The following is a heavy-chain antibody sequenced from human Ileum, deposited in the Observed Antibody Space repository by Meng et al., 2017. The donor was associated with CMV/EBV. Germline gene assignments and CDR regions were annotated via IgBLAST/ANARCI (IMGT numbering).Heavy chain of an antibody. D-gene: IGHD2-8*01. V-gene: IGHV4-30-4*08. CDR1: GNSIRSGYYC. CDR2: IHTSRST. Sequence: HVPLQESGPRLVQPAPPLSLTCTVSGNSIRSGYYCCSRVRQNPAKGLEWIGYIHTSRSTGYNPSLESRLIISIDKSRTQFYLQLTSVTAADTAVYYCVTIFQNTNAYHAVFDFWGQGTLVTVSS. J-gene: IGHJ4*02. CDR3: VTIFQNTNAYHAVFDF.